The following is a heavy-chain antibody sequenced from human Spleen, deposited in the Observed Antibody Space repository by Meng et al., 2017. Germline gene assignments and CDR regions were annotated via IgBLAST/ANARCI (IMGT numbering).Heavy chain of an antibody. V-gene: IGHV7-4-1*02. CDR2: INTNTGNP. CDR1: GYSFTTYG. CDR3: ARGASSRLEV. Sequence: QVQLVQSGSELKKPGASVKVSCKASGYSFTTYGMNWVRQAPGQGLVWMGWINTNTGNPTYAQGFTGRFVFSLDTSVNTAYLQISSLKADDTAVYYCARGASSRLEVWGQGTLVTVSS. D-gene: IGHD6-13*01. J-gene: IGHJ4*02.